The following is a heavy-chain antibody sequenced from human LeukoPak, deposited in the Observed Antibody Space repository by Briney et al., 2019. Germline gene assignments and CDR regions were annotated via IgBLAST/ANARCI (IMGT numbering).Heavy chain of an antibody. CDR2: IWYDGSNK. V-gene: IGHV3-33*06. CDR3: AKNRSPRWGYVDY. CDR1: GFTFSSYG. Sequence: GGSLRLSCAASGFTFSSYGMHWVRQAPGKGLEWVAVIWYDGSNKYYADSVKGRFTISRDNSKNTLYLQMNSLRAEDTAVYYCAKNRSPRWGYVDYWGQGTLVTVSS. J-gene: IGHJ4*02. D-gene: IGHD3-16*01.